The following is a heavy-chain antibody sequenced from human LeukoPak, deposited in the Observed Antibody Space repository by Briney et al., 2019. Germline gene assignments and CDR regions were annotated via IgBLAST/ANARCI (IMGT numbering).Heavy chain of an antibody. CDR2: IYTSGST. CDR3: AGPDAYCSGGSCYPDVFDI. J-gene: IGHJ3*02. CDR1: GGSISSYY. D-gene: IGHD2-15*01. Sequence: SETLSLTCTVSGGSISSYYWSWIRQPAGKGLEWIGRIYTSGSTNYNPSLKSRVTMSVDTSKNQFSLKLSSVTAADTAVYYFAGPDAYCSGGSCYPDVFDIWGPGTMLRVS. V-gene: IGHV4-4*07.